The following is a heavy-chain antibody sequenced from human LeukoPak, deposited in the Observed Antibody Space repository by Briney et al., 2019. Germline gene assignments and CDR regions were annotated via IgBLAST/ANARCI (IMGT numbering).Heavy chain of an antibody. CDR1: GFTFSDYN. Sequence: GGSLRLSCAASGFTFSDYNMNWVRQAPGKGLEWVSSISSSSSYIYYADSVKGRFTISKDNAKNSLYLQMNSLRAEDTAVYYCARAYGDYFDHWGQGTLVTVSS. J-gene: IGHJ4*02. CDR2: ISSSSSYI. CDR3: ARAYGDYFDH. V-gene: IGHV3-21*01. D-gene: IGHD4-17*01.